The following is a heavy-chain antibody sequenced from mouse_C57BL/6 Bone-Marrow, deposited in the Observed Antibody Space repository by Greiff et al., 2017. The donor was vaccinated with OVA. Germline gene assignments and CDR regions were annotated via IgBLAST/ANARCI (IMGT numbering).Heavy chain of an antibody. Sequence: VQLKESGAELVKPGASVKLSCTASGFNIKDYYMHWVKQRTEQGLEWIGRIDPEDGETKYAPKFQGKATITADTSSNTAYLQRRSLTSEDTAVYYCARKDSNYRAWFAYWGQGTLVTVSA. CDR2: IDPEDGET. D-gene: IGHD2-5*01. CDR1: GFNIKDYY. V-gene: IGHV14-2*01. J-gene: IGHJ3*01. CDR3: ARKDSNYRAWFAY.